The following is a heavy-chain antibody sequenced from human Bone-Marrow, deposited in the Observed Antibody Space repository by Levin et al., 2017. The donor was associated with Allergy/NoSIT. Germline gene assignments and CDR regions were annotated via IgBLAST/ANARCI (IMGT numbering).Heavy chain of an antibody. D-gene: IGHD4-17*01. CDR3: AKQSYGDHLRGGFDY. CDR1: GFTFSSYG. J-gene: IGHJ4*02. V-gene: IGHV3-30*18. Sequence: PGGSLRLSCAASGFTFSSYGMHWVRQAPGKGLEWVAVISYDGSNKYYADSVKGRFTISRDNSKNTLYLQMNSLRAEDTAVYYCAKQSYGDHLRGGFDYWGQGTLVTVSS. CDR2: ISYDGSNK.